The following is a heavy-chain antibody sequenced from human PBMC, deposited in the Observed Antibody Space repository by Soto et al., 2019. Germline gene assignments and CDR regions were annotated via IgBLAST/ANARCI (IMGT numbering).Heavy chain of an antibody. CDR2: MNPNSGNT. CDR3: ARLRPPKYYDFWSGYYTRRPGYYYYGMDV. D-gene: IGHD3-3*01. Sequence: ASVKVSCKASGYTFTSYDINWVRQATGQGLEWMGWMNPNSGNTGYAQKFQGRVTMTRNTSISTAYMELSSLRPEDTAVYYCARLRPPKYYDFWSGYYTRRPGYYYYGMDVWGQGTTVTVSS. V-gene: IGHV1-8*01. J-gene: IGHJ6*02. CDR1: GYTFTSYD.